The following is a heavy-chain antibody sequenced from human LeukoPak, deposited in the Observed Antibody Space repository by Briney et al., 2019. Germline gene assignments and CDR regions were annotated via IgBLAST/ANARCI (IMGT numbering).Heavy chain of an antibody. J-gene: IGHJ5*02. CDR2: ISGGGGST. Sequence: PGGSLRLSCAASGFTFSSYTMSWVRQAPGKGLEWVSAISGGGGSTYYADSVKGRFTISRDNSKNTLYLQMNSLRVEDTAVYYCAIRLGYDFLTGSQIYPWGQGTLVTVSS. V-gene: IGHV3-23*01. CDR1: GFTFSSYT. CDR3: AIRLGYDFLTGSQIYP. D-gene: IGHD3-9*01.